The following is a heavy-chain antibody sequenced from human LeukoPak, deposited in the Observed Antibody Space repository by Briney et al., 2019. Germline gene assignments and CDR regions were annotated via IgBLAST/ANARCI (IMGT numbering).Heavy chain of an antibody. D-gene: IGHD1-26*01. CDR3: AREGSDPSKWTHGAFDI. V-gene: IGHV3-13*01. J-gene: IGHJ3*02. CDR2: IGTAGDT. CDR1: GFTFSSYD. Sequence: GGSLRLSCAASGFTFSSYDMHWVRQATGKGLEWVSAIGTAGDTYYPGSVKGRFTISRENAKNSLYLQMNSLRAGDTAVYYCAREGSDPSKWTHGAFDIWGQGTMVTVSS.